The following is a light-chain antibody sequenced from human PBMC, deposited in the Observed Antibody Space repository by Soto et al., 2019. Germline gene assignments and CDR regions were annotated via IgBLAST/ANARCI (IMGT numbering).Light chain of an antibody. Sequence: DIQMTQSPSSLSASVGERVTITCRASQAIGNSLAWYQQKPGKVPELLIYAASTLQSGVPSRFSGSGSGTDFSLTITTLQPEDVATYYCQKYDSAPLTFGGGTKVEI. CDR1: QAIGNS. CDR2: AAS. J-gene: IGKJ4*01. CDR3: QKYDSAPLT. V-gene: IGKV1-27*01.